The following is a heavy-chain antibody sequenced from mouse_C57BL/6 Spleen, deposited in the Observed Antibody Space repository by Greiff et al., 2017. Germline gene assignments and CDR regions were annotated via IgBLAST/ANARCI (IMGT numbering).Heavy chain of an antibody. CDR3: ARGGSSSFRYYFDY. V-gene: IGHV1-64*01. J-gene: IGHJ2*01. D-gene: IGHD1-1*01. CDR2: IHPNSGST. Sequence: QVQLQQPGAELVKPGASVKLSCKASGYTFTSYWMHWVKQRPGQGLEWIGMIHPNSGSTNYNEKFKSKATLTVDTSSSTAYMQLSSLTSEDSAVYYCARGGSSSFRYYFDYWGQGTTLTVSS. CDR1: GYTFTSYW.